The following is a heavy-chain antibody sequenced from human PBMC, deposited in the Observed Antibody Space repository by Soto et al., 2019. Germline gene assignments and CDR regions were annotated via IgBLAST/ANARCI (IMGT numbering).Heavy chain of an antibody. CDR3: ARDLSYGDSGGEYYYYGMDV. Sequence: PSETLSLTCAASGYSISSGYYWGWIRQPPGKGLEWIGSIYHSGSTYYNPSLKSRVTISVDTSKNQFSLKLSSVTAADTAVYYCARDLSYGDSGGEYYYYGMDVWGQGATVTVSS. CDR2: IYHSGST. CDR1: GYSISSGYY. D-gene: IGHD4-17*01. V-gene: IGHV4-38-2*02. J-gene: IGHJ6*02.